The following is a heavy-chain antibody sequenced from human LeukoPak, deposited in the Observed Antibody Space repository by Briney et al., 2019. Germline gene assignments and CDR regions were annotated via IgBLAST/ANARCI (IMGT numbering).Heavy chain of an antibody. CDR1: GFTFSSYA. V-gene: IGHV3-23*01. J-gene: IGHJ4*02. Sequence: GGSLRLSCAASGFTFSSYAMSWVRQAPGKGLEWVSAISGSGGSTYYADSVKGRFTISRDDSKNTLYLQMNSLRAEDTAVYYCAKFPLVVPAASDYWGQGTLVTVSS. CDR3: AKFPLVVPAASDY. D-gene: IGHD2-2*01. CDR2: ISGSGGST.